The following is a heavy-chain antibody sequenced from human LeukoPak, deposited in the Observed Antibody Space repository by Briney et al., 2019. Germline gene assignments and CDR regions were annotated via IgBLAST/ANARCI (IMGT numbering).Heavy chain of an antibody. CDR3: ARDRKQWLAYYYYYYVDV. CDR2: IYYSGST. D-gene: IGHD6-19*01. J-gene: IGHJ6*03. V-gene: IGHV4-59*01. Sequence: SETLSLTCTVSGGSISSYYWSWIRQPPGKGLEWIGYIYYSGSTNYNPSLKSRVTISVDTSKNQFSLKLSSVTAADTAVYYCARDRKQWLAYYYYYYVDVWGKGTTVTVSS. CDR1: GGSISSYY.